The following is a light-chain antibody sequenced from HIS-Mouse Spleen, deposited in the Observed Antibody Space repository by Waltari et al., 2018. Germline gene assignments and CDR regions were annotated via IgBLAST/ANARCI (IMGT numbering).Light chain of an antibody. CDR2: EDS. Sequence: SYELTQPPSVSVSPGQTARITCSGDALPKKYAYWYQQKSGQAPVLVISEDSKRPPGIPERFSGSSSGTMATLTISGAQVEDEADYYCYSTDSRGNHRVFGGGTKLTVL. J-gene: IGLJ2*01. CDR3: YSTDSRGNHRV. V-gene: IGLV3-10*01. CDR1: ALPKKY.